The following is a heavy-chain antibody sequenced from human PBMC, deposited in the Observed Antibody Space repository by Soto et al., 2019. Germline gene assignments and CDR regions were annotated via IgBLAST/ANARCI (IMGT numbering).Heavy chain of an antibody. CDR3: ARETGSIQLWFPYYYYGMDV. CDR1: GFTFSDYY. J-gene: IGHJ6*02. Sequence: LRLSCAASGFTFSDYYMSWIRQAPGKGLEWVSYISSSGSTIYYADSVKGRFTISRDNAKNSLYLQMNSLRAEDTAVYYCARETGSIQLWFPYYYYGMDVWGQGTTVTVSS. CDR2: ISSSGSTI. V-gene: IGHV3-11*01. D-gene: IGHD5-18*01.